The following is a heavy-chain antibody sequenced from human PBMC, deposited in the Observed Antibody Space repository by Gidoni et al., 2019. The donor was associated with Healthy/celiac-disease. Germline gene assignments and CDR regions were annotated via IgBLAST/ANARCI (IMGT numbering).Heavy chain of an antibody. CDR3: ARCGYSYGPYYGMDV. D-gene: IGHD5-18*01. CDR2: ISSSSSAI. V-gene: IGHV3-48*01. CDR1: GFTFSSYS. Sequence: EVQLVESGGGLVQPGGSLRLSCAASGFTFSSYSMNWVRQAPGKGLEWVSYISSSSSAIYCADSVKGRFTISRDNAKNSLYLQMNSLRAEDTAVYYCARCGYSYGPYYGMDVWGLGTTVTVSS. J-gene: IGHJ6*02.